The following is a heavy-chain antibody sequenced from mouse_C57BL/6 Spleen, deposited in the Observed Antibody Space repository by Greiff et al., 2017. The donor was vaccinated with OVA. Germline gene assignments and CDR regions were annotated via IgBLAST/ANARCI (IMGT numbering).Heavy chain of an antibody. Sequence: AQLKQSGPELVKPGASVKMSCKASGYTFTDYNMHWVKQSHGKSLEWIGYINPNNGGTSYNQKFKGKATLTVNKSSSTAYMELRSLTSEDSAVYYCARRRLRGDAMDYWGQGTSVTVSS. CDR1: GYTFTDYN. CDR2: INPNNGGT. CDR3: ARRRLRGDAMDY. J-gene: IGHJ4*01. D-gene: IGHD2-4*01. V-gene: IGHV1-22*01.